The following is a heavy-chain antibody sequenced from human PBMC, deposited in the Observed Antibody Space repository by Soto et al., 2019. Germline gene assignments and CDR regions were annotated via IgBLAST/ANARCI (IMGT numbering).Heavy chain of an antibody. J-gene: IGHJ5*02. CDR2: IYPGDSDT. D-gene: IGHD6-19*01. CDR3: ARQASSSSGWYLGWFDP. CDR1: GYSFSNYW. V-gene: IGHV5-51*01. Sequence: GESLKISCKGSGYSFSNYWIGWVRQLPGKGLEWMGIIYPGDSDTRYSPSFQGQVTISADKSISTAYLQWSSLKASDTAMYYCARQASSSSGWYLGWFDPWGQGTLVTVSS.